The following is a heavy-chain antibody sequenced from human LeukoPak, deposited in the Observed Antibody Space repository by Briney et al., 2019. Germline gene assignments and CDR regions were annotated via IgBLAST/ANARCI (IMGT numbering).Heavy chain of an antibody. CDR3: ARANYYDSSGEHAFDI. J-gene: IGHJ3*02. Sequence: GGSLRLSCAASGFTFSSYGMHWVRQAPGKGLEWVSYISSSSTIYYADSVKGRFTISRDNAKNSLYLQMNSLRAEDTAVYYCARANYYDSSGEHAFDIWGQGTMVTVSS. D-gene: IGHD3-22*01. CDR2: ISSSSTI. CDR1: GFTFSSYG. V-gene: IGHV3-48*01.